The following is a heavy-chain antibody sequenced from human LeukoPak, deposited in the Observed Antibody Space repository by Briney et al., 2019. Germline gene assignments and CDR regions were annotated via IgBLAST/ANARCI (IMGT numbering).Heavy chain of an antibody. V-gene: IGHV1-2*02. D-gene: IGHD4-17*01. J-gene: IGHJ4*02. CDR3: ARGRIPMTTVTTWVY. CDR2: INPNSGGT. CDR1: GYTFTGYY. Sequence: ASVKVSCKASGYTFTGYYMHWVRQAPGQGLEWMGWINPNSGGTNYAQKFQGRVTMTRDTSISTAYMELSRLRSDDTAVYYCARGRIPMTTVTTWVYWGQGTLVTVSS.